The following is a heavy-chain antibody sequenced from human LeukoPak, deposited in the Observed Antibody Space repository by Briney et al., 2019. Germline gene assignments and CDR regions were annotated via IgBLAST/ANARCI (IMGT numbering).Heavy chain of an antibody. Sequence: GGSLRLSCAASGFTFDDYGMSWVRQAPGKGLEWVSGINWNGGSIGYADSVKGRFTISRDNAKNSLYLQMNSLRAEDTALYYCARLYYDSSESAFDIWGQGTMVTVSS. CDR2: INWNGGSI. J-gene: IGHJ3*02. V-gene: IGHV3-20*04. CDR3: ARLYYDSSESAFDI. CDR1: GFTFDDYG. D-gene: IGHD3-22*01.